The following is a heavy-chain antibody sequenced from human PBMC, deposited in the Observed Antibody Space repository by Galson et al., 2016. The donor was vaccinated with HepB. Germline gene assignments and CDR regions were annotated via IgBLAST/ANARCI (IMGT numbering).Heavy chain of an antibody. Sequence: SLRLSCAASGFIFSSYWMHWVRQAPGKGLVWVSRINSDGSSTSYADSVKGRFTISRDNAKNTLYLQMNSLRAEDTAVYYCASSVAAAGNWFDPWGQGTLVTVSS. V-gene: IGHV3-74*01. CDR2: INSDGSST. CDR3: ASSVAAAGNWFDP. D-gene: IGHD6-13*01. CDR1: GFIFSSYW. J-gene: IGHJ5*02.